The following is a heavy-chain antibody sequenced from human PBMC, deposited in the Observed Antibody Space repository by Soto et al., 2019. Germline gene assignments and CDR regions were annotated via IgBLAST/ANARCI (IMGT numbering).Heavy chain of an antibody. D-gene: IGHD1-1*01. CDR1: GFAFSIYW. CDR3: ARDATRVTKRELEPLDP. Sequence: GGSLRLSCAASGFAFSIYWMHLVRQSPGKGLVWVSRINSDGSSTSYADSVKGRFTISRDNAKNTLYLQMNSLRAEDTAVYYCARDATRVTKRELEPLDPWGHVSVVTVSX. J-gene: IGHJ5*02. V-gene: IGHV3-74*01. CDR2: INSDGSST.